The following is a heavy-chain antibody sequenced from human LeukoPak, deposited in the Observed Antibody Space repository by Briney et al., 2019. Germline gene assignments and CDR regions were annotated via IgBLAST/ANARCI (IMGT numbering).Heavy chain of an antibody. CDR3: ARTIAAAAIYYYYYMDV. D-gene: IGHD6-13*01. J-gene: IGHJ6*03. CDR1: GYTFTSYA. V-gene: IGHV7-4-1*02. CDR2: INTNTGNP. Sequence: ASVKVSCKASGYTFTSYAMNWVRQAPGQGLEWMGWINTNTGNPTYAQGFTGRFVFSLDTSVSTAYLQISSLKAEDTAVYYCARTIAAAAIYYYYYMDVWGKGTTVTVSS.